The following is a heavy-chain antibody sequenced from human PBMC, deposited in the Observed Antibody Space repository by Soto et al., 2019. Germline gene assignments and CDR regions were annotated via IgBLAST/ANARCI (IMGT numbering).Heavy chain of an antibody. CDR1: GFTFSNAW. V-gene: IGHV3-15*01. CDR2: IKSKTDGGTT. CDR3: TTDQYDFWSGYLEFDP. J-gene: IGHJ5*02. Sequence: EVQLVESGGGLVQPGGSLRLSCAASGFTFSNAWMSWVRQAPGKGLEWVGRIKSKTDGGTTDYAAPVKGRFTISRDDSKNTLYLQMNSLKTEDTAVYYCTTDQYDFWSGYLEFDPWGQGTLVTVSS. D-gene: IGHD3-3*01.